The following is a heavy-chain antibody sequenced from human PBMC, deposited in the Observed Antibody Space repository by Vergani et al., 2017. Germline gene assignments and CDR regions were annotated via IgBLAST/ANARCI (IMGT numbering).Heavy chain of an antibody. CDR3: AKFPLNITTPDRGNF. J-gene: IGHJ4*02. V-gene: IGHV3-30*18. CDR1: GFRFSDYV. Sequence: HVQMVESGGGVVQPGRSLRLSCAVSGFRFSDYVLHWVRQAPGRGLEWVALLSYDGDTTYYEDSVKGRFTISRDNSKNTLFLQMHSLRVEDTALYYCAKFPLNITTPDRGNFWGQGSRSPSPQ. D-gene: IGHD1-1*01. CDR2: LSYDGDTT.